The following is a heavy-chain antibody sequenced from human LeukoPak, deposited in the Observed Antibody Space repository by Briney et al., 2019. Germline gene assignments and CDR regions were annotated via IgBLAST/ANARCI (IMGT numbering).Heavy chain of an antibody. Sequence: GASVKVCCKVSGYTLTELSMHWVRQAPGKGLKWMGGFDPEDGETIYAQKFQGRVTMTEDTSTDTAYMELSSLRSEDTAVYYCATSTYCSSTSCRTPAFDIWGQGTMVTVSS. V-gene: IGHV1-24*01. J-gene: IGHJ3*02. D-gene: IGHD2-2*01. CDR2: FDPEDGET. CDR3: ATSTYCSSTSCRTPAFDI. CDR1: GYTLTELS.